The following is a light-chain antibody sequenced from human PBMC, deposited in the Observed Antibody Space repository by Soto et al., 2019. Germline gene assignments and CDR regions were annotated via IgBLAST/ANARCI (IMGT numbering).Light chain of an antibody. J-gene: IGKJ4*01. CDR2: AAS. V-gene: IGKV1-39*01. CDR3: QQSYTAPLT. CDR1: QDIRKY. Sequence: DIQLPQSPSSLSASVGDRVTITCQASQDIRKYLNWYQQKPGKAPNLLIFAASTLQSGVPSRFSGSGSGTDFTLTIRSLQPEDFATYYCQQSYTAPLTFGGGTKVDIK.